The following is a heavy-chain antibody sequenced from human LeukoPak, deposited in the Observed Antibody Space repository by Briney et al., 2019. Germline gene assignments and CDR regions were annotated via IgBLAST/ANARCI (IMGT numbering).Heavy chain of an antibody. D-gene: IGHD6-6*01. CDR3: ARLPLRSIAVGYYGMDV. CDR2: IIPIFGTA. V-gene: IGHV1-69*13. J-gene: IGHJ6*02. CDR1: GRTFSSYA. Sequence: SVKVSCKASGRTFSSYAISWVRQAPGQGLEWMGGIIPIFGTANYAQKFQGRVTITADESTSTAYMELSSLRSEDTAVYYCARLPLRSIAVGYYGMDVWGQGTTVTVSS.